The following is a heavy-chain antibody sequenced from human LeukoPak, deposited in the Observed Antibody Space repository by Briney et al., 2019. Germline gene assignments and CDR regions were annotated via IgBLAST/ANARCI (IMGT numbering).Heavy chain of an antibody. Sequence: SETLSLTCTVSGRSISSYYWSWLRQPPGKGLEGIGYIYYSGSTNYNPSLKSRVTISVDTSKNQFSLKLSSVTAADTAVYYCAREGGSYYFDYWGQGTLVTVSS. CDR2: IYYSGST. D-gene: IGHD3-10*01. V-gene: IGHV4-59*01. CDR1: GRSISSYY. J-gene: IGHJ4*02. CDR3: AREGGSYYFDY.